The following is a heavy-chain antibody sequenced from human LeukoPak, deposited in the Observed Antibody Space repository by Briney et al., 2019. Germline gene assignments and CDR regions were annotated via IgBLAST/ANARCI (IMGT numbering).Heavy chain of an antibody. D-gene: IGHD3-22*01. CDR1: GSSISSSSYY. V-gene: IGHV4-39*07. CDR3: ARAILYYDSSGYIDY. J-gene: IGHJ4*02. Sequence: SETLSLTCTVSGSSISSSSYYWGWIRQPPGKGLEWIGSIYYSGSTYYNPSLKSRVTISVDTSKNQFSLKLSSVTAADTAVYYCARAILYYDSSGYIDYWGQGTLVTVSS. CDR2: IYYSGST.